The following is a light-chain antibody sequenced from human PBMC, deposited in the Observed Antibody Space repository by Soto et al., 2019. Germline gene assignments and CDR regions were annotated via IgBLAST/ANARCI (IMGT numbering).Light chain of an antibody. V-gene: IGLV4-60*02. Sequence: QPVLTQSSSASASLGSSVKLTCTLSSGHSSYIIAWHQQQPGKAPRYLMKLEGSGSYNKGSGVPDRFSGSSSGADRYLTISNLQFEDEADYYCETWDSNTLSFGGGTKLTVL. J-gene: IGLJ3*02. CDR2: LEGSGSY. CDR1: SGHSSYI. CDR3: ETWDSNTLS.